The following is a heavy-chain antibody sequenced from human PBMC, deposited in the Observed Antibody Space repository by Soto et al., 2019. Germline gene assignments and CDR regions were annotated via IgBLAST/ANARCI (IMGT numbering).Heavy chain of an antibody. CDR3: TRPTVAVAGKGFAFDI. D-gene: IGHD6-19*01. V-gene: IGHV3-49*03. CDR2: IRSKAYGGTT. Sequence: QPGGSLRLSCTASVFTFGDYAMSWFRQAPGKGLEWVGFIRSKAYGGTTEYAASVKGRFTISRDDSKSIAYLQMNSLKTEDTAVYYCTRPTVAVAGKGFAFDIWGQGTMVTVSS. J-gene: IGHJ3*02. CDR1: VFTFGDYA.